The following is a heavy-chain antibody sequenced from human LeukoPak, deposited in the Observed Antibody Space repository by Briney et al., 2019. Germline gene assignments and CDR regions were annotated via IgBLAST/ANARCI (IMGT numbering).Heavy chain of an antibody. CDR3: TYDSSGYNYHFDH. D-gene: IGHD3-22*01. V-gene: IGHV3-49*04. CDR1: GFTFGDFA. J-gene: IGHJ4*02. Sequence: GGSLRLSCTASGFTFGDFAMTWVRQAPGKGLECIGSIRSRSNGGTSEYAASVKGRVTFSRDDSQSIAYLQMNSLKTEDTAVYFCTYDSSGYNYHFDHWGQGTLVTVSS. CDR2: IRSRSNGGTS.